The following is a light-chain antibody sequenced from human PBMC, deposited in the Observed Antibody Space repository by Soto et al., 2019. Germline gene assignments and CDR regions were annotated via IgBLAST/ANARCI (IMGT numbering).Light chain of an antibody. Sequence: TVMTQSPATLSVSPGERATLSCRASQSVSSNLAWYQQKPGQAPRLLIYGASTRATGIPARFSGSGSGTEFTLTISSLQSEDFAVYYCQQYNNWPPWTFGQGTKVDI. J-gene: IGKJ1*01. CDR2: GAS. CDR1: QSVSSN. CDR3: QQYNNWPPWT. V-gene: IGKV3-15*01.